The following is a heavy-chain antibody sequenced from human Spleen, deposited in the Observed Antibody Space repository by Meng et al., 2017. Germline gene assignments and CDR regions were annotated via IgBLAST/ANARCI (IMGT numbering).Heavy chain of an antibody. J-gene: IGHJ4*02. CDR3: ARDLYGDSY. CDR1: GFTFSSYS. D-gene: IGHD4-17*01. V-gene: IGHV3-21*01. CDR2: ISSS. Sequence: EVQLVESGGGLGKPGGSLRLSCVASGFTFSSYSMTWVRQAPGKGLEWVSSISSSNYADSIMGRFTISRDNAKNSLYLQMNSLRAEDTAVYYCARDLYGDSYWGQGTLVTVSS.